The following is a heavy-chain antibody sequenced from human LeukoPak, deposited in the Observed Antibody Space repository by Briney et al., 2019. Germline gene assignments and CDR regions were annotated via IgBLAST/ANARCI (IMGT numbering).Heavy chain of an antibody. CDR2: IKSDGST. Sequence: GGSLRLSCAASGFIFSSYAMSWVRQAPGKGLVWVSRIKSDGSTNYADSVKGRFTISRDNAKNTVSLQMNSLRTEDTGVYYCARTPSEIGGYYPEYFRHWGQGTLVTVSS. D-gene: IGHD3-22*01. CDR3: ARTPSEIGGYYPEYFRH. V-gene: IGHV3-74*01. J-gene: IGHJ1*01. CDR1: GFIFSSYA.